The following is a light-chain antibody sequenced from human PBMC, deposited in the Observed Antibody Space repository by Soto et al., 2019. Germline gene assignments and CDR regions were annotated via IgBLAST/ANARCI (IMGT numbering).Light chain of an antibody. Sequence: DIQMTQSPSTLSASVGDRVTITCRASQSISTWLAWYQQKPGKAPKLLIYDASNLQSGVPSRFSGSGSGTDFTLTISCLQSEDFATYYCQQYYSFPITFGQGTRLEIK. CDR2: DAS. V-gene: IGKV1-5*01. J-gene: IGKJ5*01. CDR1: QSISTW. CDR3: QQYYSFPIT.